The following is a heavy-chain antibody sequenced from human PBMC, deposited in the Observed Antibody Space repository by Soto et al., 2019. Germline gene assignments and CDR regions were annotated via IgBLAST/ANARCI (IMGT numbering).Heavy chain of an antibody. CDR2: IYPGDSDT. CDR1: GYSFTNYW. J-gene: IGHJ6*02. Sequence: GESLKISCKGSGYSFTNYWIGWVRQMPGKGLEWMGIIYPGDSDTRYSPSFQGQVTISADKSTSTAYLQWSSLKASDTAMYYCARFYCSSTSCYKYYYYGMDVWGQGTTVTVYS. V-gene: IGHV5-51*01. CDR3: ARFYCSSTSCYKYYYYGMDV. D-gene: IGHD2-2*02.